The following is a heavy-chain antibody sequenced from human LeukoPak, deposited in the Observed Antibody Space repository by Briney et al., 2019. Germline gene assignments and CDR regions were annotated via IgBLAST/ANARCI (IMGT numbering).Heavy chain of an antibody. CDR2: IYYTGST. J-gene: IGHJ4*02. CDR1: GGSTSSSSYY. V-gene: IGHV4-39*01. CDR3: ARRRGWYPVDY. D-gene: IGHD6-19*01. Sequence: SETLSLTCTVSGGSTSSSSYYWGWIRQPPGKGLEWVGTIYYTGSTYYNPSLKSRVTISVDTPKNQCSLKLSSVTAADTAVYYCARRRGWYPVDYWGQGTLVTVSS.